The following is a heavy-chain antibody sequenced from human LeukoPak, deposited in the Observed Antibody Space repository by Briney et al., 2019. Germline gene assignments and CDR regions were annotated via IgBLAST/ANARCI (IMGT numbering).Heavy chain of an antibody. Sequence: GGSLRLSCAASGFTFSSYGMHWVRQAPGKGLEWVAFIRYDGSNKYYADSVKGRFTISRDNSKNTLYLQMNSLRAEDTAVYYCATIIGYSYGYRGGYYFDYWGQGTLVTVSS. CDR2: IRYDGSNK. J-gene: IGHJ4*02. CDR1: GFTFSSYG. V-gene: IGHV3-30*02. D-gene: IGHD5-18*01. CDR3: ATIIGYSYGYRGGYYFDY.